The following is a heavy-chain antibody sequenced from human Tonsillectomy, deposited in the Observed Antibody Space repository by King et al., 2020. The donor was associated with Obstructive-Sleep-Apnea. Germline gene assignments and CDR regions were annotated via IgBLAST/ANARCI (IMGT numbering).Heavy chain of an antibody. CDR3: ARSLDSSGYYYTNY. V-gene: IGHV4-59*08. D-gene: IGHD3-22*01. J-gene: IGHJ4*02. CDR2: ISYSGST. Sequence: VQLQESGPGLVKPSETLSLTCTVSGGSISSYYWSWIRQPPGKGLEWIGYISYSGSTNYNPSLKSRFTISVDTSKTQFSLKLSSVTAADTAVYYCARSLDSSGYYYTNYWGQGTLVTVSS. CDR1: GGSISSYY.